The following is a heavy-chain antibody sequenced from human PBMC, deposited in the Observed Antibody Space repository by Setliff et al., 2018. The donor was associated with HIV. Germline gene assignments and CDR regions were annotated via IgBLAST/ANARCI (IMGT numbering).Heavy chain of an antibody. CDR3: VRGPQFRPH. Sequence: SLRLSCAASGFTFSSYSMNWVRQAPGKGLEWLSYISSSSSSIYHADSVKGRFTISRDNTRSTLYLQMNRLRVEDTAVYYCVRGPQFRPHWGQGTLVTVSS. J-gene: IGHJ4*02. CDR2: ISSSSSSI. V-gene: IGHV3-48*04. CDR1: GFTFSSYS.